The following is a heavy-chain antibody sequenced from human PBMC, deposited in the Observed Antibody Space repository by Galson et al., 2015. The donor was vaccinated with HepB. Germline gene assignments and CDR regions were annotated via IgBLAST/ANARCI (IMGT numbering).Heavy chain of an antibody. J-gene: IGHJ3*02. CDR2: ISSSSSYT. D-gene: IGHD3-22*01. V-gene: IGHV3-11*06. Sequence: SLRLSCAASGFTFSDYYMSWIRQAPGKGLEWVSYISSSSSYTNYADSVKGRFTISRDNAKNSLYLQMNSLRAEDTAVYYCARESKMIVVVGAFDIWGQGTMVTVSS. CDR3: ARESKMIVVVGAFDI. CDR1: GFTFSDYY.